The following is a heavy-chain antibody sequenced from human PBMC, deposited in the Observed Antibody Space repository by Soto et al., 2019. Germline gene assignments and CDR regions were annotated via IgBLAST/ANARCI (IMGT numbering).Heavy chain of an antibody. CDR3: ARSLNWFDP. Sequence: KSSETLSLTCTVSGGSISSSSYYWGWIRQPPGKGLEWIGSIYYSGSTYYNPSLKSRVTISVDTSKNQFSLKLSSVTAADTAVYYCARSLNWFDPWRQGTLVTVSS. CDR2: IYYSGST. J-gene: IGHJ5*02. CDR1: GGSISSSSYY. V-gene: IGHV4-39*01.